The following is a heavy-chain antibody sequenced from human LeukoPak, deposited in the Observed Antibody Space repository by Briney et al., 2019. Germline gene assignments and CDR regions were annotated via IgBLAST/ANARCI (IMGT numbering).Heavy chain of an antibody. J-gene: IGHJ3*02. Sequence: SETLSLTCAVSGGSISSYHWSWIRQPPGKGLEWIGYIYYSGSTNYNPSLKSRVTISVDTSKNQFSLKLSSVTAADTAVYYCARHRSSTYSSGWYDAFDIWGQGTMVTVSS. V-gene: IGHV4-59*08. CDR1: GGSISSYH. D-gene: IGHD6-19*01. CDR3: ARHRSSTYSSGWYDAFDI. CDR2: IYYSGST.